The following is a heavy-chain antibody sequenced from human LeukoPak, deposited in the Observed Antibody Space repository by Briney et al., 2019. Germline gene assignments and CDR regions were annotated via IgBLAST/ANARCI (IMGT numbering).Heavy chain of an antibody. J-gene: IGHJ5*02. D-gene: IGHD3-3*01. Sequence: SETLSLTCAVSGYSISSGYYWGWIRQPPGKGLEWIGSIYHSGSTYYNPSLKSRVTISVDTSKNQFSLKLSSVTAADTAVYYCARAPGDFERWFDPWGQGTLVAVSS. CDR2: IYHSGST. V-gene: IGHV4-38-2*01. CDR3: ARAPGDFERWFDP. CDR1: GYSISSGYY.